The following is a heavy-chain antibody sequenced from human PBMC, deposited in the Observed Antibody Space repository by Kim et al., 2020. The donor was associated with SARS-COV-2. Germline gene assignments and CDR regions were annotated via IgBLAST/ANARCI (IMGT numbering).Heavy chain of an antibody. V-gene: IGHV3-11*06. D-gene: IGHD3-3*01. J-gene: IGHJ4*02. Sequence: RFTISRDNAKNSLYLQMNSLRAEDTAVYYCARGGGVLRFLEWLSSYYFDYWGQGTLVTVSS. CDR3: ARGGGVLRFLEWLSSYYFDY.